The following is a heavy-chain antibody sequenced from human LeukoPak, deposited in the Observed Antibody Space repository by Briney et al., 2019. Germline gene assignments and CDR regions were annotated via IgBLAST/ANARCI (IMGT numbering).Heavy chain of an antibody. V-gene: IGHV4-39*01. CDR1: GGSISSSSYY. D-gene: IGHD6-19*01. CDR3: ASEKAVAGYY. J-gene: IGHJ4*02. Sequence: SETLSLTCTVSGGSISSSSYYWGWIRQPPGKGLEWIGSIYYSGSTYYNPSLKSRVTISVDTSKNQFSLKLSSVTAADTAVYYCASEKAVAGYYWGQGTLVTDSS. CDR2: IYYSGST.